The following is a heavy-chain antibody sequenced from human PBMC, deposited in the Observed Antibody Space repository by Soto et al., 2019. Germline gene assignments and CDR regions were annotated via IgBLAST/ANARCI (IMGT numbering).Heavy chain of an antibody. V-gene: IGHV4-30-4*01. J-gene: IGHJ5*02. D-gene: IGHD6-6*01. CDR3: ARYSSSGGFEP. CDR1: GGSISSGDYY. Sequence: QVQLQESGPGLVKPSQTLSLTCTVSGGSISSGDYYWSWIRQPPGKGLEWIAYIYYSGNTYYNPSLKSRVTISVDTSKNQFSLKLNSVTAADTAVYYCARYSSSGGFEPWGQGTWSPSPQ. CDR2: IYYSGNT.